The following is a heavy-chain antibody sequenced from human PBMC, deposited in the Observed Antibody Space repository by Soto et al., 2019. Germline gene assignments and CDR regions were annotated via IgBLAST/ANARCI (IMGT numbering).Heavy chain of an antibody. J-gene: IGHJ4*02. CDR1: GGSISSSSSY. CDR2: IYHLGST. CDR3: ARDLRSGYPFGY. Sequence: SETLSLTCSVSGGSISSSSSYWGWIRQPPGKGLEWVGKIYHLGSTNYNPSLGSRVTISVDKSKNQFSLKLSSVTAADTAVYYCARDLRSGYPFGYWGQGTLVTVSS. V-gene: IGHV4-39*07. D-gene: IGHD5-12*01.